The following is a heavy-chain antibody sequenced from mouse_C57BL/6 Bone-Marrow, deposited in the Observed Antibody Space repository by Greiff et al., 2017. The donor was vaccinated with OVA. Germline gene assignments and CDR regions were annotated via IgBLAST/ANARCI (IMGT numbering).Heavy chain of an antibody. J-gene: IGHJ2*01. V-gene: IGHV5-6*02. CDR2: ISSGGSYT. D-gene: IGHD1-1*01. CDR3: ARHYYGSSYFDY. CDR1: GFTFSSYG. Sequence: EVKLVESGGDLVKPGGSLKLSCAASGFTFSSYGMSWVRQTPDKRLAWVATISSGGSYTYYPDSVTGRFTISRDNAKNTLYLHMSSLKSEDTAMYYCARHYYGSSYFDYWGQGTTLTVSS.